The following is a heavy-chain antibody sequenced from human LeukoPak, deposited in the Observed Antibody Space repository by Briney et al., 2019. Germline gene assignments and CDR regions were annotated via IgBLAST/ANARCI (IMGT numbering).Heavy chain of an antibody. J-gene: IGHJ6*03. CDR3: AKSPYSSSWPLYYYYYMDV. D-gene: IGHD6-13*01. CDR1: GFTFSSYG. V-gene: IGHV3-33*06. Sequence: GGSLRLSCAASGFTFSSYGMHWVRQAPGKGLEWVAVIWYDGSNKYYADSVKGRFTISRDNSKNTLYLQMNSLRAEDTAVYYCAKSPYSSSWPLYYYYYMDVWGKGTTVTASS. CDR2: IWYDGSNK.